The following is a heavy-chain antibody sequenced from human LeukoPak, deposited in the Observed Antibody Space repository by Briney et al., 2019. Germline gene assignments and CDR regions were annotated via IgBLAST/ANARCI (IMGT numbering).Heavy chain of an antibody. V-gene: IGHV7-4-1*02. CDR2: INPNTGNP. J-gene: IGHJ4*02. CDR1: GYTFTRYA. D-gene: IGHD6-19*01. Sequence: ASVKVPCKASGYTFTRYAMNWLRQAPGQGLEWMGWINPNTGNPTYAQAFTGRFVFSLDTSVSTAYLQISSLNTEDTAVYYCAIDQPVAGVSNFDSWGQGTLVTVSS. CDR3: AIDQPVAGVSNFDS.